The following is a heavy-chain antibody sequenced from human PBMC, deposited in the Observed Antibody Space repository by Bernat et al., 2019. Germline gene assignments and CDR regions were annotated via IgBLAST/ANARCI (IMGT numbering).Heavy chain of an antibody. CDR3: AKDHSCSSTSCYRTYYYYGMDV. CDR1: GFTFSSYG. D-gene: IGHD2-2*01. Sequence: QVQLVESGGGVVQPGRSLRLSCAASGFTFSSYGMHWVRQAPGKGLEWVAVISYDGSNKYYADSVKGRFTISRDNSKNTLYLQMNSLRAEDTAVYYCAKDHSCSSTSCYRTYYYYGMDVWGQGTTVTVSS. V-gene: IGHV3-30*18. J-gene: IGHJ6*02. CDR2: ISYDGSNK.